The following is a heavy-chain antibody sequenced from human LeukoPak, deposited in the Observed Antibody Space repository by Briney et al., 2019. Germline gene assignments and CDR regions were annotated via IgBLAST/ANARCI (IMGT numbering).Heavy chain of an antibody. CDR1: GFTFSSYG. D-gene: IGHD3-22*01. Sequence: GGSLRLSCAASGFTFSSYGMHWVRQAPGKGLEWVAFIRYDGSNKYYADSVKGRFTISRDNSKNTLYLQMNGLRAEDTAVYYCAKDPYYYDSSGRYYFDYWGQGTLVTVSS. V-gene: IGHV3-30*02. CDR2: IRYDGSNK. J-gene: IGHJ4*02. CDR3: AKDPYYYDSSGRYYFDY.